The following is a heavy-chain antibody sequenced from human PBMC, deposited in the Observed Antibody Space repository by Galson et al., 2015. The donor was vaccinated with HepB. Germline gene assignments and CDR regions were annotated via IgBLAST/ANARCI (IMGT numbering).Heavy chain of an antibody. CDR3: ARGVLLWDGPDY. Sequence: SVKVSCKASRYKFTSYYMHWVRQAPGQPLEWMGIINPSDGSTDYAQKFRGRLTMTSDTSTSTVLMELSSLRSADTAVYPCARGVLLWDGPDYWGQGTLVTVSS. CDR2: INPSDGST. J-gene: IGHJ4*02. D-gene: IGHD3-10*01. CDR1: RYKFTSYY. V-gene: IGHV1-46*01.